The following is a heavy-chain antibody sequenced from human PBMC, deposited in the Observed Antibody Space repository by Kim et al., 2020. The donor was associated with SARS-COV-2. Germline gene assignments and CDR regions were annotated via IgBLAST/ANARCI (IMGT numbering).Heavy chain of an antibody. V-gene: IGHV3-21*01. CDR1: GFTFSSYS. D-gene: IGHD5-12*01. Sequence: GGSLRLSCAASGFTFSSYSMNWVRQAPGKGLEWVSSISSSSSYIYYADSVKGRFTISRDNAKNSLYLQMNSLRAEDTAVYYCARDHEMATNKPYYYYGMDVWGQGTTVTVSS. CDR3: ARDHEMATNKPYYYYGMDV. CDR2: ISSSSSYI. J-gene: IGHJ6*02.